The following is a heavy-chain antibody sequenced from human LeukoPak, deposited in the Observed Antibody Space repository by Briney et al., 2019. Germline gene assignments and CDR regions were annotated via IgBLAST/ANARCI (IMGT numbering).Heavy chain of an antibody. Sequence: SETLSLTCTVSGGSISSYYWSWIRQPAGKGLEWIGRIYTSGSTNYNPSLKSRVTISVDKSKNQFSLKLSSVTAADTAVYYCARDVWDCSGGSCYSGFDYWGQGTLVTVSS. CDR3: ARDVWDCSGGSCYSGFDY. CDR1: GGSISSYY. V-gene: IGHV4-4*07. D-gene: IGHD2-15*01. CDR2: IYTSGST. J-gene: IGHJ4*02.